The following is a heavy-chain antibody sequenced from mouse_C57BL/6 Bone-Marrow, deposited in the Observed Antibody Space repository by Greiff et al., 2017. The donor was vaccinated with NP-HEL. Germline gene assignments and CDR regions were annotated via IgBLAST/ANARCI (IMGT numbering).Heavy chain of an antibody. CDR2: IHPNSGST. D-gene: IGHD1-1*02. V-gene: IGHV1-64*01. CDR3: ARWVGLWYFDV. CDR1: GYTFTSYW. J-gene: IGHJ1*03. Sequence: QVQLQQPGAELVKPGASVKLSCKASGYTFTSYWMHWVKQRPGQGLEWIGMIHPNSGSTNYNEKFKSKATLTVDKSSSTAYLQLSSLTSEDSAVYYCARWVGLWYFDVWGTGTTVTVSS.